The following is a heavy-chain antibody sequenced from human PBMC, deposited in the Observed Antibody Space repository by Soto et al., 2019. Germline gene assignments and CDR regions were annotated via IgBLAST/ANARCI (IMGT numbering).Heavy chain of an antibody. CDR1: GFTFSSYA. CDR2: ISYDGSNK. V-gene: IGHV3-30-3*01. J-gene: IGHJ6*02. CDR3: AKHGSGGHYYYGMDV. D-gene: IGHD2-15*01. Sequence: QVQLVESGGGVVQPGRSLRLSCAASGFTFSSYAMHWVRQAPGKGPEWVAVISYDGSNKYYADSVKGRFTISRDNSKNTLYLQMNSLRAEDTAVYYCAKHGSGGHYYYGMDVWGQGTTVTVSS.